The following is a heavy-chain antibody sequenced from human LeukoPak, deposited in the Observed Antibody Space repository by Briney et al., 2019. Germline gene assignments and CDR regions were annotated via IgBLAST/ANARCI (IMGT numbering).Heavy chain of an antibody. V-gene: IGHV3-53*01. Sequence: GGSLRLSCAASGLIVSANYMTWVRQAPGKGLEWASVIYRSGTTNYAESVQGRFTISRDESKNTLYLQLNSLRDDDTAIYYCATGGTYYLDYWGQGSLVTVSS. CDR3: ATGGTYYLDY. CDR2: IYRSGTT. D-gene: IGHD1-1*01. CDR1: GLIVSANY. J-gene: IGHJ4*02.